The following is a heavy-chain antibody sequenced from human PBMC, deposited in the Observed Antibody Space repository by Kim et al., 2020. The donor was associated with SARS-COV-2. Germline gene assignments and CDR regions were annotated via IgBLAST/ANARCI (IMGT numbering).Heavy chain of an antibody. CDR1: GFTFDDYA. V-gene: IGHV3-9*01. CDR2: ISWNSGSI. D-gene: IGHD6-19*01. J-gene: IGHJ6*03. CDR3: AKDIGIGLAMDV. Sequence: GGSLRLSCAASGFTFDDYAMHWVRQAPGKGLEWVSGISWNSGSIGYADSVKGRFTISRDNAKNSLYLQMNSLRAEDTALYYCAKDIGIGLAMDVWGKGTTVTVSS.